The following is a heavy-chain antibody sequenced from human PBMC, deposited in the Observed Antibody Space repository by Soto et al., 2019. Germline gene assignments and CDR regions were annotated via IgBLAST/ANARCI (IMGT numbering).Heavy chain of an antibody. Sequence: ASVKVSCKASGYTFTSYDINWVRQATGQGLEWMGWMNPNSGNTGYAQKFQGRVTMTRNTSISTAYMELRSLRSADTAVYYCARYGDGSGKYYYYYMDVWGKGTTVTVSS. CDR3: ARYGDGSGKYYYYYMDV. CDR1: GYTFTSYD. CDR2: MNPNSGNT. V-gene: IGHV1-8*01. J-gene: IGHJ6*03. D-gene: IGHD3-10*01.